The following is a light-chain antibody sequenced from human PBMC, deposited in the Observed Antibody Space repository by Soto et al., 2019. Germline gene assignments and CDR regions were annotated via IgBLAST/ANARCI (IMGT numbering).Light chain of an antibody. V-gene: IGKV4-1*01. CDR2: WAS. CDR1: QSVLYSSNNKNY. CDR3: QQYYSSPVT. J-gene: IGKJ2*01. Sequence: DIVMTQSPDSLAVSLGERATINCKSSQSVLYSSNNKNYLAWYQHKPGQPPKLLIYWASTRDSGVPDRFSGSGSGKDFTLTISILQAEDVAVYYCQQYYSSPVTFGQGTKLEIK.